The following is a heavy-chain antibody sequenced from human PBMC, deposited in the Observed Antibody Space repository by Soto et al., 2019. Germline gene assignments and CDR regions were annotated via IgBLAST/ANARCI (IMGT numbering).Heavy chain of an antibody. CDR2: IWYDGSNK. J-gene: IGHJ3*02. D-gene: IGHD2-8*02. Sequence: QVQLVESGGGVVQPGRSLRVSCAASGFTFRSHGMHWVRQAPGKGLEWVAVIWYDGSNKYFADSVKGRLTISRDNFKNTLYPQINSLRAEIMAVYYCASTTGGLGNAAFDIWGKGTKVTVYS. V-gene: IGHV3-33*01. CDR3: ASTTGGLGNAAFDI. CDR1: GFTFRSHG.